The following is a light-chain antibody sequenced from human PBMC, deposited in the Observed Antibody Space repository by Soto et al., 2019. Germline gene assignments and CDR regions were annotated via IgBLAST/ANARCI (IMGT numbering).Light chain of an antibody. V-gene: IGLV2-8*01. CDR3: SSYAGSNKFQ. CDR2: EVS. J-gene: IGLJ2*01. Sequence: QSALTQPPSASGSPGQSVTISCTGTSSDVGGYNYVSWYQQHPGKAPKLMIYEVSKRPSGVPDRFSGSKSGNTASLTVSGLQAEDEADYYCSSYAGSNKFQVGGGTKLTVL. CDR1: SSDVGGYNY.